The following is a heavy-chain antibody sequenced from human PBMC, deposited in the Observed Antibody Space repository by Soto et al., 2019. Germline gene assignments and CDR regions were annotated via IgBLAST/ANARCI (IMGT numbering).Heavy chain of an antibody. CDR1: GGSISSYY. Sequence: SETVSLTCTVSGGSISSYYWSWIRQPAGKGLEWIGRIYTSGSTNYNPSLKSRVTMSVDTSKNQFSLKLSSVTAADTAVYYCARVVGDFWSGYYTGYAFDIWGQGTMVTVSS. CDR2: IYTSGST. V-gene: IGHV4-4*07. D-gene: IGHD3-3*01. J-gene: IGHJ3*02. CDR3: ARVVGDFWSGYYTGYAFDI.